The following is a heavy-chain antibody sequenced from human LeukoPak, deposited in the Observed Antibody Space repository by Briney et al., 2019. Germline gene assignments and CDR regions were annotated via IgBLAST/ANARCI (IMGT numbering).Heavy chain of an antibody. V-gene: IGHV1-2*02. CDR3: ARGSDDFWSGYSPSY. Sequence: ASLKVSCKASGYTFTGYYMHWVRQAPGQGLEWMGWINPNSGGTNYAQKFQGRVTMTRDTSISTAYMELSRLRSDDTAVYYCARGSDDFWSGYSPSYWGQGTLVTVSS. D-gene: IGHD3-3*01. J-gene: IGHJ4*02. CDR1: GYTFTGYY. CDR2: INPNSGGT.